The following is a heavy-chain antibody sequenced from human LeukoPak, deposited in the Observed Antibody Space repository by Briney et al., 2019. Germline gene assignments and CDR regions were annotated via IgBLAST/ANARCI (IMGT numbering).Heavy chain of an antibody. CDR2: IYYSGST. V-gene: IGHV4-59*08. CDR1: GGSISRYY. D-gene: IGHD6-25*01. CDR3: ARQVGYNSDCHYFDY. J-gene: IGHJ4*02. Sequence: SETLSLTCTVSGGSISRYYWSWIRQPPGKGLELIGYIYYSGSTNYNPSLKSRVTIPVDTSKNQFSLKLTSVTAADTAVYFCARQVGYNSDCHYFDYWGQGTLVTVSS.